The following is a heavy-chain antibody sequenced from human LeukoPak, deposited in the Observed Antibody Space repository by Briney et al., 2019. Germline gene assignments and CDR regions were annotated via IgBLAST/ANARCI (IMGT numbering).Heavy chain of an antibody. Sequence: GGSLRLSCKGSGYSFAIYWIGWVRQMPGKGLEWMGIIYPGDSDARYSPSFQGQVTISADKSISTAYLLWSSLKASDTAIYYCARHAGVVAAADSWGQGTPVTVSS. J-gene: IGHJ4*02. CDR1: GYSFAIYW. CDR3: ARHAGVVAAADS. D-gene: IGHD6-13*01. CDR2: IYPGDSDA. V-gene: IGHV5-51*01.